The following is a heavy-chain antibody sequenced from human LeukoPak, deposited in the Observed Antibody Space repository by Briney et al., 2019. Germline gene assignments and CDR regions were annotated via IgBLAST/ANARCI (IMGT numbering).Heavy chain of an antibody. CDR2: MNPNSGNT. Sequence: GASVKVSCKASGYTFTSYDINWVRQATGQGLEWMGWMNPNSGNTGYAQKFQGRVTITRNTSISTAYMELSSLRSEDTAVYYCARDSDYYDAFNWFDPWGQGTLVTVSS. V-gene: IGHV1-8*03. J-gene: IGHJ5*02. D-gene: IGHD3-22*01. CDR3: ARDSDYYDAFNWFDP. CDR1: GYTFTSYD.